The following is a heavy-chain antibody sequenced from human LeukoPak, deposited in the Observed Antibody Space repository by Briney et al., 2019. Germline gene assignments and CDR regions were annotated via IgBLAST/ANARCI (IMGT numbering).Heavy chain of an antibody. J-gene: IGHJ3*02. D-gene: IGHD3-10*01. CDR1: GYTYTNYW. CDR3: ARLAHYYGSGNDAFDI. Sequence: GESLKISCKGSGYTYTNYWIGWVRQMPGKGLEWMGIIYPGDSDTRYSPSFHGQVTISADKSISTAYLQWSSLKASDTAMYYCARLAHYYGSGNDAFDIWGQGTMVTVSS. CDR2: IYPGDSDT. V-gene: IGHV5-51*01.